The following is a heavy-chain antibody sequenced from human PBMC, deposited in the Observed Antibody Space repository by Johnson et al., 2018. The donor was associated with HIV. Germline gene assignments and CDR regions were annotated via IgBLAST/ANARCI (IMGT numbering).Heavy chain of an antibody. CDR1: GFTFSDYY. CDR3: AKEGLI. J-gene: IGHJ3*02. Sequence: VQLVESGGGLVKPGGSLRLSCAASGFTFSDYYMSWIRQAPGKGLEWVSAVGNDGDTYYSGSVKGRFAVSRENAKNSLSLQMNSLRAEDTALYYCAKEGLIWGQGTMVTVSS. D-gene: IGHD3/OR15-3a*01. CDR2: VGNDGDT. V-gene: IGHV3-13*01.